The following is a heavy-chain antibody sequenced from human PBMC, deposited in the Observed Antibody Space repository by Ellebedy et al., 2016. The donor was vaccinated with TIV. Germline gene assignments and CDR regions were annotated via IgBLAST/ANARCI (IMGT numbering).Heavy chain of an antibody. CDR2: IYYSGST. J-gene: IGHJ4*02. D-gene: IGHD1-26*01. Sequence: MPSETLSLTCTVSGGSISISSYYWGWIRQPPGKGLEWIGSIYYSGSTYYNPSLKSRVTISVDTSKNQFSLKLSSVTAADTAVYYCARHSAVGAALDYWGQGTLVTVSS. V-gene: IGHV4-39*01. CDR3: ARHSAVGAALDY. CDR1: GGSISISSYY.